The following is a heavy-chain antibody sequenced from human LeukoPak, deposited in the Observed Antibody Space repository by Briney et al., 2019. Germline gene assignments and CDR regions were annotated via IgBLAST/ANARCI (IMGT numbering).Heavy chain of an antibody. D-gene: IGHD3-16*01. Sequence: GGSLRLSCAASGFTFSSYAMSWVRQAPGKGLEWVASINHNGNVNYYVDSVKGRFTISRDNAKNSLYLQMSNLRAEDTAVYFCARGGGLDVWGRGATVTVSS. CDR3: ARGGGLDV. J-gene: IGHJ6*02. V-gene: IGHV3-7*03. CDR2: INHNGNVN. CDR1: GFTFSSYA.